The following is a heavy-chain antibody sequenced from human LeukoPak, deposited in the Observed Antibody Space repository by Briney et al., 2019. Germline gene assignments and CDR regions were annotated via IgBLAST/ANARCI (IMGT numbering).Heavy chain of an antibody. CDR1: GYTFTGYY. CDR2: INPNSGGT. CDR3: ARSGYSYGYDYYYMDV. D-gene: IGHD5-18*01. J-gene: IGHJ6*03. V-gene: IGHV1-2*02. Sequence: GASVKVSCKASGYTFTGYYMHWVRQAPGQGLEWMGWINPNSGGTNYAQKFQGRVTMTRDTSISTAYMELSRLRSDDTAVYYCARSGYSYGYDYYYMDVWGKGTTVTVSS.